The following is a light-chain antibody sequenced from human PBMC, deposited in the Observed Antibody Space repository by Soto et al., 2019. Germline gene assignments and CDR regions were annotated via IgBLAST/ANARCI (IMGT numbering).Light chain of an antibody. V-gene: IGLV2-8*01. J-gene: IGLJ1*01. Sequence: QSVLTQPPSASGSPGQTVTISCTGTSSDIGNYNYVSWYQQEPGKPPKLIIFEVSERPSGVPDRFSGSKSGNTASLTVSGLQAEDEADYYCSSYTSSSTHVFGTGTKVTVL. CDR3: SSYTSSSTHV. CDR1: SSDIGNYNY. CDR2: EVS.